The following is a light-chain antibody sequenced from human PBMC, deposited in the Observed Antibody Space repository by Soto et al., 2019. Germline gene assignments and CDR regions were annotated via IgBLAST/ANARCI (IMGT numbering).Light chain of an antibody. V-gene: IGKV3-20*01. J-gene: IGKJ1*01. CDR2: GAS. CDR3: QQYGSSPRT. Sequence: EIVLTQSPGTLSLSPGARATLSCRASQSVRSEYLAWYTTTTGQDTRIKIYGASTRDTGIPDRLPGSGYGKDVTLQISRLEPEELAVYDCQQYGSSPRTFGQGTKVDI. CDR1: QSVRSEY.